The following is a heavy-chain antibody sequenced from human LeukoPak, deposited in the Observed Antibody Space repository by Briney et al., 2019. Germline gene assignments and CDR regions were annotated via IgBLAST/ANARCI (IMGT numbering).Heavy chain of an antibody. CDR3: ARDRIVVVTAMDEPDDAFDI. J-gene: IGHJ3*02. V-gene: IGHV1-46*01. D-gene: IGHD2-21*02. CDR2: INPSGGST. Sequence: ASVRVSCKASGYTFTSYYMHWVRQAPGQGLEWMGIINPSGGSTSYAQKFQGGVTMTRDTSTSTVYMELSSLRSEDTAVYYCARDRIVVVTAMDEPDDAFDIWGQGTMVTVSS. CDR1: GYTFTSYY.